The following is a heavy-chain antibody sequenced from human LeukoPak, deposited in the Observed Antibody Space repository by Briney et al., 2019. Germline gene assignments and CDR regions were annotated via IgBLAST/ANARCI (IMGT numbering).Heavy chain of an antibody. CDR1: GFTFSSYA. D-gene: IGHD2-15*01. J-gene: IGHJ4*02. CDR3: AKDNIVVVVAATAYDY. Sequence: GGSLRLSCAASGFTFSSYAMGWVRQAPGKGLEWVSAISGSGGSTYYADSVKGRFTISRDNSKNTLYLQMNSLRAEDTAVYYCAKDNIVVVVAATAYDYWGQGTLVTVSS. CDR2: ISGSGGST. V-gene: IGHV3-23*01.